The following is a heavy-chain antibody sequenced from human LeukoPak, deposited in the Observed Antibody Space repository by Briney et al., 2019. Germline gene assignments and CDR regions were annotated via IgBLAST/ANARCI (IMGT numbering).Heavy chain of an antibody. J-gene: IGHJ3*02. Sequence: ASVKVSCKASGYTFTSYGISWVRQAPGQGLEWMGGIIPIFGTANYAQKFQGRVTITADESTSTAYMEVSSLRSEDTAVYYCATHHSGGLHWAFDIWGQGTMVTVSS. CDR1: GYTFTSYG. V-gene: IGHV1-69*13. D-gene: IGHD1-26*01. CDR2: IIPIFGTA. CDR3: ATHHSGGLHWAFDI.